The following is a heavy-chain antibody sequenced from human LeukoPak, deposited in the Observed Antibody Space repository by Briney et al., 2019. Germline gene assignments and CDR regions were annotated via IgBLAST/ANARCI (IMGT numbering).Heavy chain of an antibody. J-gene: IGHJ4*02. Sequence: GASVKVSCKASGYTFTSYGISWVRQAPGQGLEWMGWISAYNGNTNYAQKLQGRVTMTTNTSTSTAYMELRSLRSDDTAVYYCARGPRWFGELLSDLGDYWGQGTLVTVSS. CDR2: ISAYNGNT. CDR3: ARGPRWFGELLSDLGDY. D-gene: IGHD3-10*01. V-gene: IGHV1-18*01. CDR1: GYTFTSYG.